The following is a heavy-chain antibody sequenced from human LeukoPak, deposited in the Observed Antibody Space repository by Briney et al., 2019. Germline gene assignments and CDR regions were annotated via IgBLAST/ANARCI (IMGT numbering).Heavy chain of an antibody. CDR3: ARGVGGTYDSSGYYYVGVRSGFDY. D-gene: IGHD3-22*01. Sequence: ASVKVSCKASGYTFTGYYMHWVRQAPGQGLEWMGWINPNSGGTNYAQKFQGRVTMTRDTSISTAYMELSRLRSDDTAVYYCARGVGGTYDSSGYYYVGVRSGFDYWGQGTLVTVSS. CDR2: INPNSGGT. CDR1: GYTFTGYY. V-gene: IGHV1-2*02. J-gene: IGHJ4*02.